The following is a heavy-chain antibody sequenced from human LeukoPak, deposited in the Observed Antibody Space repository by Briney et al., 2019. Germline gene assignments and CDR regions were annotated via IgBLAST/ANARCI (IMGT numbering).Heavy chain of an antibody. J-gene: IGHJ6*02. D-gene: IGHD1-1*01. V-gene: IGHV1-46*01. CDR1: GYTFTSYY. CDR2: INPSGGST. Sequence: ASVKGSCKASGYTFTSYYMHWVRQAPGQGLEWMGIINPSGGSTSYAQKFQGRVTMTRDTSTSTVYMELSSLRSEDTAVYYCARAGTTHQFYYYYGMDVWGQGTTVTVSS. CDR3: ARAGTTHQFYYYYGMDV.